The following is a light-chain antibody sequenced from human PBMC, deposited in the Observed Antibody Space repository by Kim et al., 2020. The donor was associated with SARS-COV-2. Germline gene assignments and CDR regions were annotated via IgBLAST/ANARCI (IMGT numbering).Light chain of an antibody. CDR3: LKYNSDPIT. CDR2: AAS. CDR1: QGIRNY. V-gene: IGKV1-6*01. Sequence: AIQMTQSPSSLSASVGDRVTITCRASQGIRNYLGWYQQKPGKAPKLLIYAASSLQTGVPSRFSGSGSGTDFTLTISSLQPEDFATYYCLKYNSDPITFGPGTKVDIK. J-gene: IGKJ3*01.